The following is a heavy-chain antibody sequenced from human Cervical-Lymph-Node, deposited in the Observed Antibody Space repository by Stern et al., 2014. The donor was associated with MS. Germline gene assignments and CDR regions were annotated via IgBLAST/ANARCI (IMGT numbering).Heavy chain of an antibody. Sequence: EVQLVQSGGGLVQRGGSLRLSCAASGISVSSNYMTWVRQAPGTGLEWVSRFYPGITTESAPSVRGRFSVSKDNSKNTVYLEMNSLTPEDTAVYYCSREMAARRFDPWGQGTLVVVSS. V-gene: IGHV3-66*01. CDR2: FYPGITT. CDR1: GISVSSNY. CDR3: SREMAARRFDP. D-gene: IGHD6-6*01. J-gene: IGHJ5*02.